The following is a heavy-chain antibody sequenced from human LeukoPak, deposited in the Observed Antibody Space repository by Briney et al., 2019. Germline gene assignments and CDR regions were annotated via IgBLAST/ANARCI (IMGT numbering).Heavy chain of an antibody. D-gene: IGHD6-6*01. J-gene: IGHJ4*02. CDR1: VYTFTSYG. CDR3: ARDYLAAPAY. CDR2: ISPLSGNT. V-gene: IGHV1-18*01. Sequence: GASVKVSFKASVYTFTSYGISWVRQAPGQGLEWMGWISPLSGNTDYAQNFQGRVTMTTDTSSSTAYMEQRSLRSDDTAIYYCARDYLAAPAYWGQGTLVTVSS.